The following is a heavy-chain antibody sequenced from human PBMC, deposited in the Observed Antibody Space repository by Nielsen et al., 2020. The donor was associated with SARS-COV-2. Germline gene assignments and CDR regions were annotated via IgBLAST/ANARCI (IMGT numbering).Heavy chain of an antibody. J-gene: IGHJ4*02. V-gene: IGHV3-33*04. CDR2: IWRGGNYK. CDR3: TRDPPDSGWALDY. D-gene: IGHD6-19*01. CDR1: GFAFSTHA. Sequence: GGSLRLSCAASGFAFSTHAMHWVRQAPGKGLEWVAMIWRGGNYKFYPDSVGGRFTIPRDDSKNLVSLQMESLRVEDTALYCCTRDPPDSGWALDYWGQGIPVTVSS.